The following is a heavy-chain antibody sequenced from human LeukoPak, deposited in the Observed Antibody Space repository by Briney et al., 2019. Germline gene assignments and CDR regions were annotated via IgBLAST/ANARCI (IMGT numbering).Heavy chain of an antibody. J-gene: IGHJ6*02. CDR1: GFTFSSYA. CDR3: VKAVGAKGDYYYYYGMDV. Sequence: GRSLRLSCSASGFTFSSYAMHWVRQDPGKGLEYVSAISSNGGSTYYADSVKGRFTISRDNSKNTLYHQMSSLRAEDTAVYYCVKAVGAKGDYYYYYGMDVWGQGTTVTVSS. CDR2: ISSNGGST. D-gene: IGHD1-26*01. V-gene: IGHV3-64D*09.